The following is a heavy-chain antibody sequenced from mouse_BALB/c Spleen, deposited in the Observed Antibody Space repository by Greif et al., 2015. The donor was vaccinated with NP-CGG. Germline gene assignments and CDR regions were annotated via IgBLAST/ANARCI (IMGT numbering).Heavy chain of an antibody. CDR2: IVPANDNT. Sequence: EVQLQQSGAEVVKPGASVKLSCTASGFNIKDTYMTWVKQRPEQGLEWIGRIVPANDNTKYDPKFQGKATITADTSSNTAYLQLSGLTSEDTAVYYCATYYYGSSGFAYWGQGTLVTVSA. CDR3: ATYYYGSSGFAY. D-gene: IGHD1-1*01. J-gene: IGHJ3*01. CDR1: GFNIKDTY. V-gene: IGHV14-3*02.